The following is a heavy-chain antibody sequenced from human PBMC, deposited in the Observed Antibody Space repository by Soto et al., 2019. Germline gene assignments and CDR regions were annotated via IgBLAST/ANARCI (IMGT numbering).Heavy chain of an antibody. Sequence: RASVKVSCKASGYTFSGYSITWVRQAPGQGLEWMGRISGYNGNTNYARTLRGRLTLTTDTSTSTAYMELRSLTSDDTAVYYCARDVFCGGAPACPDMDVLGQGTTVTVSS. CDR2: ISGYNGNT. CDR1: GYTFSGYS. J-gene: IGHJ6*02. D-gene: IGHD2-21*01. CDR3: ARDVFCGGAPACPDMDV. V-gene: IGHV1-18*04.